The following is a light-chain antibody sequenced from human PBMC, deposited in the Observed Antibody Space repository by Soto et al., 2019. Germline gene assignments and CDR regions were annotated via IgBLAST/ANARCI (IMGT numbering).Light chain of an antibody. CDR3: QQCRNWLLT. CDR1: QNVYNN. Sequence: EIVMTQSPATLSVSPGEGATLSCKASQNVYNNLAWYQQRPGQPPRLLIYDASTRATGISARFSGSGYGTEFTLTISSLQSEDFAVYFCQQCRNWLLTFGGGTRLAIK. CDR2: DAS. J-gene: IGKJ4*01. V-gene: IGKV3-15*01.